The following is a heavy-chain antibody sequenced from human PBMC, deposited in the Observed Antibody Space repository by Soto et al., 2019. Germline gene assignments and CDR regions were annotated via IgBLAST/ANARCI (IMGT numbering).Heavy chain of an antibody. J-gene: IGHJ5*02. CDR1: GFSLTTRGVG. V-gene: IGHV2-5*02. D-gene: IGHD3-16*01. CDR3: AHIPNYYQYDWFDP. CDR2: IYWDEYK. Sequence: QITLKESGPTLVKPTQTLTLTCTFSGFSLTTRGVGVGWIRQPPGKALECLALIYWDEYKRYSPSLQSRLSITKDTSKNQVVLTMTNVDPVDTATYYCAHIPNYYQYDWFDPWGQGTLVSVSS.